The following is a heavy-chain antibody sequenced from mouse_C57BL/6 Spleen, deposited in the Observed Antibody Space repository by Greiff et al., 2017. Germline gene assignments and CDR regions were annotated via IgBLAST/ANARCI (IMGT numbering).Heavy chain of an antibody. CDR1: GFSLTRYG. D-gene: IGHD1-1*01. CDR3: AKDGGGSSYCAMDD. V-gene: IGHV2-9*01. Sequence: VQLVESGPGLVSRSQSLSIYCTVPGFSLTRYGVDWVRQPPGKGLEWLEVIWGGGDTNYNSALMSRLSISKDNSKSQVFLKMSSLQSDDTAVYYCAKDGGGSSYCAMDDWGQGTSVTVSS. J-gene: IGHJ4*01. CDR2: IWGGGDT.